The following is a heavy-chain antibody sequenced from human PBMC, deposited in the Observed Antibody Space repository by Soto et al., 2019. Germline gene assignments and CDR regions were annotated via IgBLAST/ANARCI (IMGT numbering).Heavy chain of an antibody. CDR2: ISYDGSNK. V-gene: IGHV3-30-3*01. Sequence: GGSLRLSCAASGFTFSSYAMHWVRQAPGKGLEWVAVISYDGSNKYYADSVKGRFTISRDNSKNTLYLQMNSLRAEDTAVYYCARESPYDSSGYYPLLDYWGQGTLVTVSS. CDR1: GFTFSSYA. D-gene: IGHD3-22*01. CDR3: ARESPYDSSGYYPLLDY. J-gene: IGHJ4*02.